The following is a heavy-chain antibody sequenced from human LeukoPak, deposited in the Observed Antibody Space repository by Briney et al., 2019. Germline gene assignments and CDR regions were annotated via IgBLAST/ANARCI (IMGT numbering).Heavy chain of an antibody. V-gene: IGHV3-30*18. CDR2: ISYDGSNK. J-gene: IGHJ2*01. CDR3: AKGHFDL. CDR1: GFTFSSYG. Sequence: GGSLRLSCAASGFTFSSYGMHWVRQAPGKGLEGVAVISYDGSNKYYADSVKGRFTISRDNSKNTLYLQMNSLRAEDTAVYYCAKGHFDLWGRGTLVTVSS.